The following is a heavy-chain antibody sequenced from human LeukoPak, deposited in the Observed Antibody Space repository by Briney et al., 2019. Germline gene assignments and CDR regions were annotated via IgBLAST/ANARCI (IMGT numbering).Heavy chain of an antibody. J-gene: IGHJ3*02. CDR3: ARDAEQWLVGAFDI. V-gene: IGHV3-7*01. Sequence: GGSLRLSCAASGFTFSSYWMSWIRQAPGKGLEWLANIKQDGSEKYYVDSVKGRFTISRDNAKNSLYLQMNSLRAEDTAVYYCARDAEQWLVGAFDIWGQGTMVTVSS. CDR1: GFTFSSYW. CDR2: IKQDGSEK. D-gene: IGHD6-19*01.